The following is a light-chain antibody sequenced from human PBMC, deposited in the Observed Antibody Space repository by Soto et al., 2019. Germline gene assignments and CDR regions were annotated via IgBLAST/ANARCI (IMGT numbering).Light chain of an antibody. V-gene: IGKV1-5*01. CDR3: QHYDSHSPV. J-gene: IGKJ1*01. CDR1: QSIGTW. CDR2: DAS. Sequence: QMTQSPSILSASVGDRITITCRASQSIGTWLAWFQQIPGKAPRILIYDASTLESGVPSRFSGSGSDTEFTLTISSLHPDDFATYYSQHYDSHSPVFGRGTRVEV.